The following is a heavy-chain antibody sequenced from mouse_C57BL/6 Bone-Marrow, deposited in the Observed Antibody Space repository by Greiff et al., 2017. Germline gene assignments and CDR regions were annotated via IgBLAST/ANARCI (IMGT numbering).Heavy chain of an antibody. Sequence: VQLKESGGGLVKPGGSLKLSCEASGFTFSDYGMHWVRQAPEKGLEWVAYISSGSSTIYYADTVKGRFTIYRDNTKNTLFLQITSLSSEVTAMYYSANGYPHFDYWGQGTTLTVSS. CDR2: ISSGSSTI. CDR1: GFTFSDYG. J-gene: IGHJ2*01. D-gene: IGHD2-2*01. V-gene: IGHV5-17*01. CDR3: ANGYPHFDY.